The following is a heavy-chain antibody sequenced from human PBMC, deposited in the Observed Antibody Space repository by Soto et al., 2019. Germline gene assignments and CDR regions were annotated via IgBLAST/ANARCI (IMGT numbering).Heavy chain of an antibody. J-gene: IGHJ4*02. Sequence: GSLRLSCAASGFTFSSYSMNWVRQAPGKGLEWVSYISSSSSTIYYADSVKGRFTISRDNAKNSLYLQMNSLRAEDTAVYYCARDRGYSSGKLYYFDYWGQGTLVTVSS. CDR1: GFTFSSYS. D-gene: IGHD6-19*01. V-gene: IGHV3-48*01. CDR3: ARDRGYSSGKLYYFDY. CDR2: ISSSSSTI.